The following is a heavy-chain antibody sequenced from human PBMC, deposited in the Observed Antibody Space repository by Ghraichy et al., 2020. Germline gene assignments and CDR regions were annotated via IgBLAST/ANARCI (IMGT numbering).Heavy chain of an antibody. CDR3: VRDDEYST. CDR2: INQDESQT. D-gene: IGHD2/OR15-2a*01. J-gene: IGHJ5*02. V-gene: IGHV3-7*03. CDR1: GFTFSTYF. Sequence: GGSLRLSCATSGFTFSTYFMSWVRQAPGKGLEWVANINQDESQTFYVDSVKGRFTISRDNAKNSLDLQMNSLRVEDTAIYYCVRDDEYSTWGQGTLVTVSS.